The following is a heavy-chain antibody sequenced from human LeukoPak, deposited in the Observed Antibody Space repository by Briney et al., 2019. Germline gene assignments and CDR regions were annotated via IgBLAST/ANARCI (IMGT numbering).Heavy chain of an antibody. CDR1: GFTFSSYA. J-gene: IGHJ4*02. V-gene: IGHV3-23*01. CDR2: ISGSGGSE. Sequence: GGSLRLFCGASGFTFSSYAMSWVRQAPGKGLEWVSAISGSGGSEYYADSVKGRLTISRDNSKNTLYLQMNSLRAEDTAVFYCSKDQDRSGWSSYYFDYWGQGTLVTVSS. D-gene: IGHD3-22*01. CDR3: SKDQDRSGWSSYYFDY.